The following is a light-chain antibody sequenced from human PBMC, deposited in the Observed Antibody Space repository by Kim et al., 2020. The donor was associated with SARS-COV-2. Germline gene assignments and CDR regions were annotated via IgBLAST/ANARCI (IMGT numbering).Light chain of an antibody. J-gene: IGLJ2*01. V-gene: IGLV3-1*01. CDR2: QDS. Sequence: SYELTQPPSVSVSPGQTASITCSGDKLGDKYACWYQQKPGPSPVLVIYQDSKRPSGIPERFSGSNSGNTATLTISGTQAMDEADYYCQAWDSSTVVFGGGTQLTVL. CDR1: KLGDKY. CDR3: QAWDSSTVV.